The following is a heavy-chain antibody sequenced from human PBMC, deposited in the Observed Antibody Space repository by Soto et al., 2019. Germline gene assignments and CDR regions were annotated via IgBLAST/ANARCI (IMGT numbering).Heavy chain of an antibody. Sequence: GGSLRLSCAASGFTFSTYVMAWVRQAPGKGLEWVSMISDSGNNYYADSVKGRFTISRDNSKNMVYLQMTSLTAEDTGIYFCAKVPAPYRYYFDYWGQGTLVTVSS. V-gene: IGHV3-23*01. J-gene: IGHJ4*02. CDR3: AKVPAPYRYYFDY. CDR1: GFTFSTYV. D-gene: IGHD3-16*02. CDR2: ISDSGNN.